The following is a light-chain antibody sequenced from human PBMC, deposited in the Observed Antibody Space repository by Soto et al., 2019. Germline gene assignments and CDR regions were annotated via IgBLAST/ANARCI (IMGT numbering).Light chain of an antibody. Sequence: VLTQSPDTLSLSPGERATLSCRATETVGSSLAWFQQKPGQTPRLLIYDASTRVTGIPARFRGSGYGRDFTLTISSQEPEDFAVYYGQQRSVWPPLNFGGGTKVEIK. CDR2: DAS. J-gene: IGKJ4*01. CDR3: QQRSVWPPLN. CDR1: ETVGSS. V-gene: IGKV3-11*02.